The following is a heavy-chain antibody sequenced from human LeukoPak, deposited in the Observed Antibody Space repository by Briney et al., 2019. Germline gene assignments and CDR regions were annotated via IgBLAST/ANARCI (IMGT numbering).Heavy chain of an antibody. CDR1: GGSISGSY. J-gene: IGHJ5*02. Sequence: SETLSLTCTVSGGSISGSYWSWIRQPPGKGLEWIGHIYYLGTTKYNPSLKSRVTISVDTPKNQFSLKLSSVTAADTAVYYCARGYGDYENWFDPWGQGTLVTVSS. CDR2: IYYLGTT. V-gene: IGHV4-59*01. CDR3: ARGYGDYENWFDP. D-gene: IGHD4-17*01.